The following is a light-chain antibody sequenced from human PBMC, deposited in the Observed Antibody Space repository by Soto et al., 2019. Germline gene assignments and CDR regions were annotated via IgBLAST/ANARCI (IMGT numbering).Light chain of an antibody. V-gene: IGKV3-11*01. CDR3: QQRSNWPIT. CDR2: DAS. Sequence: EIVLTPSPATLSLSPGERATLSCRASQSFSSSYLAWYQQKPGQAPRLLIYDASNRATGIPARFSGSGSGTDFTLTISSLEPEDFAVYYCQQRSNWPITFGQGTRLEIK. CDR1: QSFSSSY. J-gene: IGKJ5*01.